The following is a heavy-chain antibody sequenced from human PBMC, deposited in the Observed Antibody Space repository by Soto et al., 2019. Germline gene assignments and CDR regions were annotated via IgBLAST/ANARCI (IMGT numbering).Heavy chain of an antibody. D-gene: IGHD3-3*01. J-gene: IGHJ4*02. CDR1: GFTFSSYA. CDR3: ARGPQGYDFWSGYSAFDY. CDR2: ISYDGSNK. V-gene: IGHV3-30-3*01. Sequence: GGSLRLSCAASGFTFSSYAMHWVRQAPGKGLEWVAVISYDGSNKYYADSVKGRFTISRDNSKNTLYLQMNSLRAEDTAVYYCARGPQGYDFWSGYSAFDYWGQGTLVTVSS.